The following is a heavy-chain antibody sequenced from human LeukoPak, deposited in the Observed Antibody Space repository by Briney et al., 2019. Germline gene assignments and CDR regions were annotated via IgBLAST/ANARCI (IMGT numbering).Heavy chain of an antibody. CDR2: IRGSGGGT. CDR3: AKAHCSSTSCSRADN. Sequence: GGSLRLSCAASGFTFNSYAMSWVRQAPGKGLEWVSAIRGSGGGTYYADSVKGRFTISRDNSKNTLYLQMNSLRDEDTALYYCAKAHCSSTSCSRADNWGQGTLVTVSS. V-gene: IGHV3-23*01. J-gene: IGHJ4*02. D-gene: IGHD2-2*01. CDR1: GFTFNSYA.